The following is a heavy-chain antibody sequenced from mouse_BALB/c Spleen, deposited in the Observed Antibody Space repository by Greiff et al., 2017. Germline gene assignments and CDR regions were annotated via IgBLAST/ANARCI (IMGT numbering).Heavy chain of an antibody. CDR1: GDSITSGY. J-gene: IGHJ2*01. Sequence: DVKLQESGPSLVKPSQTLSLTCSVTGDSITSGYWNWIRKFPGNKLEYMGYISYSGSTYYNPSLKSRISITRDTSKNQYYLQLNSVTTEDTATYYCASNYYGSSYDYFDYWGQGTTLTVSS. V-gene: IGHV3-8*02. CDR2: ISYSGST. D-gene: IGHD1-1*01. CDR3: ASNYYGSSYDYFDY.